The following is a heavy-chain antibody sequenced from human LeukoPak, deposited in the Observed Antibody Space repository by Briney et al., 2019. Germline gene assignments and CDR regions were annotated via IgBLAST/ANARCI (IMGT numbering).Heavy chain of an antibody. V-gene: IGHV3-23*01. D-gene: IGHD3-22*01. Sequence: GGSLRLSCAASGLTFSSYAMSWFRQAPGKGLKWVSAISGSGGSTYYADSVKGRFTISRDNSKNTLYLQMNSLRAEDTAVYYCAKDDDDSSGYYYLFDYWGQGTLVTVSS. CDR2: ISGSGGST. CDR3: AKDDDDSSGYYYLFDY. CDR1: GLTFSSYA. J-gene: IGHJ4*02.